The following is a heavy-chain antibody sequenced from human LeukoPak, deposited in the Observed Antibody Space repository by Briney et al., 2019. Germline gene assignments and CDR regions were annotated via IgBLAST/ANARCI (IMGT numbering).Heavy chain of an antibody. CDR1: GFTFSSYW. J-gene: IGHJ4*02. CDR2: INNDGSTT. CDR3: ARGNKWSFDY. D-gene: IGHD2-15*01. V-gene: IGHV3-74*01. Sequence: GGSLRLSCAASGFTFSSYWMHWVRRAPGKGLVWVSRINNDGSTTNYADSVKGRFTISRDNAKNTLYLQMNSLRAEDTAVYYCARGNKWSFDYWGQGTLVTVSS.